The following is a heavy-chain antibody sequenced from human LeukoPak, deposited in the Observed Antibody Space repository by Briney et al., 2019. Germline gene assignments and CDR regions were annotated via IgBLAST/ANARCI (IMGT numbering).Heavy chain of an antibody. CDR2: TSYDGSNK. CDR3: ARVQGPDLGYCTSTSCYISY. Sequence: GRSLRLPCAASGFTFSTYALHWVRQAPGKGLEWVAVTSYDGSNKYYVDSVKGRFTISRDNSKDTLYLQMNSLRAEDTAVYYCARVQGPDLGYCTSTSCYISYWGQGTLVTVSS. V-gene: IGHV3-30-3*01. D-gene: IGHD2-2*02. J-gene: IGHJ4*02. CDR1: GFTFSTYA.